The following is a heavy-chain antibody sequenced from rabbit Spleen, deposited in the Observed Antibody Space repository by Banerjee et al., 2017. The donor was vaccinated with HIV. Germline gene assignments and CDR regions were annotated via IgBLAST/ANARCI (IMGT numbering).Heavy chain of an antibody. CDR2: IYTGSSGST. D-gene: IGHD1-1*01. CDR3: ARDTSSSFSSYGMDL. V-gene: IGHV1S40*01. CDR1: GVSFSSDNY. J-gene: IGHJ6*01. Sequence: QSLEESGGDLVKPGASLTLTCTASGVSFSSDNYICWVRQAPGKGLEWIACIYTGSSGSTYYASWAKGRFTITRSTSLDTVTLQLNSLTAADTATYFCARDTSSSFSSYGMDLWGPGTLVTVS.